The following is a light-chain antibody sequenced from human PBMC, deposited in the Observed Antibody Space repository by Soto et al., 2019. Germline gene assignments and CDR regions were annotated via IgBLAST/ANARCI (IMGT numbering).Light chain of an antibody. CDR1: ETINRW. Sequence: GDRVTINCRASETINRWLAWYQLKPGKAPNLLISKASSLETGVPSRFSGSGSGTEFTLTISSLQPDDFATYYCQQYRAYRAFGQGTKVDIK. V-gene: IGKV1-5*03. CDR3: QQYRAYRA. J-gene: IGKJ1*01. CDR2: KAS.